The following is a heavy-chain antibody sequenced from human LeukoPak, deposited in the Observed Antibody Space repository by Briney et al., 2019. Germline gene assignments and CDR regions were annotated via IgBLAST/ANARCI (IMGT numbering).Heavy chain of an antibody. CDR3: AKGGWGAFDI. J-gene: IGHJ3*02. Sequence: GGSLRLSCAASRFTFSTYAMSWVRQAPGKGLERVSTITVSGGSTYYADSVRGRFTISRDNSMHTLYLQMNSLRAEDTAIYYCAKGGWGAFDIWGQGTMVTVSS. D-gene: IGHD6-19*01. CDR1: RFTFSTYA. V-gene: IGHV3-23*01. CDR2: ITVSGGST.